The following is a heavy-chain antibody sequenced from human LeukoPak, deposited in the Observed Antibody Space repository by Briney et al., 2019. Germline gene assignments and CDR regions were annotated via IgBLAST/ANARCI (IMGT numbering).Heavy chain of an antibody. CDR1: GFTFSSYG. J-gene: IGHJ6*02. V-gene: IGHV3-30*18. CDR3: AKGAPYCTNGVCYTGGYYGMDV. D-gene: IGHD2-8*01. CDR2: ISYDGSNK. Sequence: PGGSLRLSCAASGFTFSSYGMHWVRQAPGKGLEWVAVISYDGSNKYYADSVKGRFTISRDNSKNTLYPQMNSLGAEDTAVYYCAKGAPYCTNGVCYTGGYYGMDVWGQGTTVTVSS.